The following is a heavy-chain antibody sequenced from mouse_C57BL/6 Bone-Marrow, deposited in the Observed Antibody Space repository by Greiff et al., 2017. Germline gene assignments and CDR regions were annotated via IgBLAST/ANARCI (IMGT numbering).Heavy chain of an antibody. Sequence: QVQLQQPGAELVKPGASVKMSCKASGYTFTSYWITWVKQRPGQGLEWIGDIYPGSGSTNYNEKFKSKATLTVDTSSSTAYMQLSSLTSEDSAGYYCAREHDGYSSWFAYWGQGTLVTVSA. V-gene: IGHV1-55*01. CDR3: AREHDGYSSWFAY. D-gene: IGHD2-3*01. J-gene: IGHJ3*01. CDR2: IYPGSGST. CDR1: GYTFTSYW.